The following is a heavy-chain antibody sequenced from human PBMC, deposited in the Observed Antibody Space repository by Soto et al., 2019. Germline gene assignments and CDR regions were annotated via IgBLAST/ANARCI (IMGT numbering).Heavy chain of an antibody. J-gene: IGHJ6*02. D-gene: IGHD6-13*01. Sequence: GGALRLSCAASGFTFSDYYISWIRQAPGKGLEWVSYISSSGSTIYYADSVKGRFTISRDNAKNSLYLQMNSLRAEDTAVYYCARSYSSSWPYYYYYGMDVCGQGTTVTVSS. V-gene: IGHV3-11*01. CDR2: ISSSGSTI. CDR1: GFTFSDYY. CDR3: ARSYSSSWPYYYYYGMDV.